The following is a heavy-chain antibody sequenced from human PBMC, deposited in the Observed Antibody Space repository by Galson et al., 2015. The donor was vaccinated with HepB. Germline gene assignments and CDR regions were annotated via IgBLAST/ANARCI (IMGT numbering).Heavy chain of an antibody. V-gene: IGHV3-23*01. CDR1: GFSFSSYG. CDR2: ISGSGGST. D-gene: IGHD3-22*01. CDR3: AKDRSTMIVHDALDI. J-gene: IGHJ3*02. Sequence: SLRLSCAGSGFSFSSYGMSWVRQAPGKGLEWVSTISGSGGSTSYADSVKGRFTISRDNSKNTLYLQMNSLRAEDTAVYYCAKDRSTMIVHDALDIWGQGTMVTVSS.